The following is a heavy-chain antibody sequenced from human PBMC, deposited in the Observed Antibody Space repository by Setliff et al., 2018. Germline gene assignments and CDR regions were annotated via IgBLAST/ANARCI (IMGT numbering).Heavy chain of an antibody. CDR3: ARTGTYRYFDY. V-gene: IGHV4-39*01. J-gene: IGHJ4*02. CDR1: GASLSSGTYY. CDR2: IYYRGDT. D-gene: IGHD1-1*01. Sequence: SSETLSLTCTVSGASLSSGTYYWGWIRQPPGKGLEWIGRIYYRGDTYYNASLKGRLTISVDAAQNQFSLKLRSVTAADTAVYYCARTGTYRYFDYWGQGALVTVSS.